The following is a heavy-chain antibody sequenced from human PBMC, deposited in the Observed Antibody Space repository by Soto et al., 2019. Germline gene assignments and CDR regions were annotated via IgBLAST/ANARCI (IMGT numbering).Heavy chain of an antibody. CDR2: ISYDGSSK. D-gene: IGHD3-10*01. CDR3: ATFAELRPYYYYGLDV. CDR1: GFTFSSYA. Sequence: GGSLRLSCAGFGFTFSSYAMHWVRQAPGKGPEWVAVISYDGSSKYYVDSVKGRFTISRDNNQNTVYLQMNSLRAEDTAVYFCATFAELRPYYYYGLDVWGQGTTVTVSS. V-gene: IGHV3-30-3*01. J-gene: IGHJ6*02.